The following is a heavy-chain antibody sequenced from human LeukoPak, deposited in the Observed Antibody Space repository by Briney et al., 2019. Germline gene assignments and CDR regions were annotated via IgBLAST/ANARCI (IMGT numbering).Heavy chain of an antibody. CDR2: YIPMFGTA. Sequence: GASVKVSCKASGGTFSRYAISWVRQAPGQGLEWMGGYIPMFGTANYAQNFQNRVTITADESTSTFSMEVSSLRPEDTAVYFCAGGSNKWELSFWGQGTLVNVS. J-gene: IGHJ4*01. V-gene: IGHV1-69*01. CDR1: GGTFSRYA. D-gene: IGHD1-26*01. CDR3: AGGSNKWELSF.